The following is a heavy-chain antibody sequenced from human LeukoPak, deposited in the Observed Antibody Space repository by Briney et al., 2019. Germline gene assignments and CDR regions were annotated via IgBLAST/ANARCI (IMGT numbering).Heavy chain of an antibody. D-gene: IGHD5-18*01. J-gene: IGHJ4*02. Sequence: GASVKVSCKASGGTFSSYAISWVRQAPGQGLEWMGGIIPIFGTANYAQKFQGRVTITTDESTSTAYMEQSSLRSEDTAVYYCARSAMATTDTANFDYWGQGTLVTVSS. CDR3: ARSAMATTDTANFDY. V-gene: IGHV1-69*05. CDR1: GGTFSSYA. CDR2: IIPIFGTA.